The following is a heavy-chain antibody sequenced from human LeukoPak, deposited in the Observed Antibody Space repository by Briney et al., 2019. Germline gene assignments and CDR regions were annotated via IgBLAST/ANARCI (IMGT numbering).Heavy chain of an antibody. V-gene: IGHV3-20*04. CDR1: RFTFNDYG. D-gene: IGHD3-22*01. CDR2: INWNGGST. Sequence: PGGSLRLPCAASRFTFNDYGMSWVRQAPGKGLEWVSGINWNGGSTGYADSVKGRFTISRDNAKNSLYLQMNSLRAEDTALYYCARNFGGGDSSGPYYWGQGTLVTVSS. J-gene: IGHJ4*02. CDR3: ARNFGGGDSSGPYY.